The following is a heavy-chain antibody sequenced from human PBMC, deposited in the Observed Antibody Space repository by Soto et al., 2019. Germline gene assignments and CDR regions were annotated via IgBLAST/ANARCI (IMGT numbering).Heavy chain of an antibody. CDR3: ARYRREAVAGYTLDN. V-gene: IGHV4-59*01. D-gene: IGHD6-13*01. CDR2: VYNSGST. Sequence: AETRSLTCTVSGGPISSNYWTWIRQPPGKGLEWIGYVYNSGSTNYNPSLKSRVTISEDTSKSQFSLKVNSMTAADTAVYYCARYRREAVAGYTLDNWGQGILVTVSS. J-gene: IGHJ4*02. CDR1: GGPISSNY.